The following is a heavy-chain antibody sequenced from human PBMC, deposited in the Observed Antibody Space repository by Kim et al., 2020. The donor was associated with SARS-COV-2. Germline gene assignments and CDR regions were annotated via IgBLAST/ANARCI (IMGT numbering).Heavy chain of an antibody. D-gene: IGHD3-22*01. CDR1: GGSISSGGYY. CDR3: ARGKRYYDSSGYFD. Sequence: SETLSLTCTVSGGSISSGGYYWSWIRQHPGKGLEWIGYIYYSGSTYYNPSLKSRATISVDTSKNQFSLKLSSVTAADTAVYYCARGKRYYDSSGYFDWGQGTLVTVSS. V-gene: IGHV4-31*03. CDR2: IYYSGST. J-gene: IGHJ4*02.